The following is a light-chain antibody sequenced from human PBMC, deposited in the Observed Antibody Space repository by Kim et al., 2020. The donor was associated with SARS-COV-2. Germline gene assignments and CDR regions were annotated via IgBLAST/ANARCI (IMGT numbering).Light chain of an antibody. CDR3: QKYNSAPWT. Sequence: ASVWDGFTITCRASQGISNHLAWYQQNSWKAPKLLIYAASALQSGVPSRFSGSGSGTDFTLTISSLQPEDVATYYCQKYNSAPWTFGQGTKVDIK. V-gene: IGKV1-27*01. CDR2: AAS. J-gene: IGKJ1*01. CDR1: QGISNH.